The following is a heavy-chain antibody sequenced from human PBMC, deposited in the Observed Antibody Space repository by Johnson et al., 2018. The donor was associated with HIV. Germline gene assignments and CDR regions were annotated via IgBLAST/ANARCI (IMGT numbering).Heavy chain of an antibody. D-gene: IGHD2-15*01. V-gene: IGHV3-66*01. CDR3: TRVSSTSWALDI. CDR2: IYSGGDT. Sequence: EVQLVESGGGVVQPGRSLRLSCAASGFIVRSNYMNWVRQAPGKGLEWVSVIYSGGDTYYSDSVMGRFTISRDTSKNTLYLQMNSLRGDDTAVYYCTRVSSTSWALDIWGQGTLVTVSS. J-gene: IGHJ3*02. CDR1: GFIVRSNY.